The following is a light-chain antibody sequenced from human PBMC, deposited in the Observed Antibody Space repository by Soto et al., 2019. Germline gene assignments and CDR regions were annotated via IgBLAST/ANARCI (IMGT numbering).Light chain of an antibody. CDR2: DAS. V-gene: IGKV3-11*01. J-gene: IGKJ4*01. Sequence: EIVLTQSPATLSLSPGERATLSCRASQSVSSYLAWYQQKPGQAPRLLIYDASNRATGIPARFSGSGSGTDFTLTISSLGPEDFAVYYCQQRSNWPPSATFGGGTKVEIK. CDR3: QQRSNWPPSAT. CDR1: QSVSSY.